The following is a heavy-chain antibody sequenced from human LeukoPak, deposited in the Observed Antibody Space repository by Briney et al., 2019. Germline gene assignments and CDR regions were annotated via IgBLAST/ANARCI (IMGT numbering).Heavy chain of an antibody. Sequence: PSETLSLTCAVYGVSFSGYYWSWIRQPPGKGLEWIGEINHSGSTNYNPSLKSRVTISVDTSKNQFSLKLSSVTAADTAVYYCARAYYDFWSGYQFDYWGRGTLVTVSS. D-gene: IGHD3-3*01. V-gene: IGHV4-34*01. CDR1: GVSFSGYY. CDR3: ARAYYDFWSGYQFDY. CDR2: INHSGST. J-gene: IGHJ4*02.